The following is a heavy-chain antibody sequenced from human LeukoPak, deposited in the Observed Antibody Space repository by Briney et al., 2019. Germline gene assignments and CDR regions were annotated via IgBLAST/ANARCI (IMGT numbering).Heavy chain of an antibody. D-gene: IGHD4-17*01. V-gene: IGHV1-46*01. CDR2: INPSGGST. Sequence: GSVKVSCKASGYTFTSYYMHWVRQAPGQGLEWMGIINPSGGSTSYAQKFQGRVTMTRDTSTSTVYMELSSLRSEDTAVYYCARNHDYGDLRGAFDIWGQGTMVTVSS. CDR1: GYTFTSYY. J-gene: IGHJ3*02. CDR3: ARNHDYGDLRGAFDI.